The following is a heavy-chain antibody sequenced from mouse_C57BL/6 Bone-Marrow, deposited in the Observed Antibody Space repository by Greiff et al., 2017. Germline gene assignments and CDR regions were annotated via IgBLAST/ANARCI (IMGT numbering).Heavy chain of an antibody. J-gene: IGHJ3*01. D-gene: IGHD2-1*01. CDR3: ARWGGNYGFAY. CDR2: INPSNGGT. CDR1: GYTFTSYC. V-gene: IGHV1-53*01. Sequence: QVQLKQSGTELVKPGASVKLSCKASGYTFTSYCMPWVQQRPGQGLEWIGNINPSNGGTNYNEKFKSKATLTVDKSSSTAYMQLSSLTSEDSSVYYCARWGGNYGFAYWGQGTLVTVAA.